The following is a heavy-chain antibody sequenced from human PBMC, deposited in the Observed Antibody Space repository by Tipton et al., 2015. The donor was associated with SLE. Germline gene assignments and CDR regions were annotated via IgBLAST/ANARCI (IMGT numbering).Heavy chain of an antibody. D-gene: IGHD5-24*01. V-gene: IGHV3-23*01. CDR3: AKDPIERLGLDY. CDR2: ISGSGGST. Sequence: SLRLSCAASGFTFSSYAMSWVRQAPGKGLEWVSAISGSGGSTYYADSVKGRFTISRDNSKNTLYLQMNSLRAEDTAVYYCAKDPIERLGLDYWGQGTLVTVSS. J-gene: IGHJ4*02. CDR1: GFTFSSYA.